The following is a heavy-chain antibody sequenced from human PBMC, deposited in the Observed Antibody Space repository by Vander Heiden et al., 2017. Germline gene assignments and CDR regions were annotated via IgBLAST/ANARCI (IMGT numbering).Heavy chain of an antibody. Sequence: QVQLVESGGGVVQPGRPLRLSCAASGFTFSSYAMHWVRQAPGKGLEWVAVISYDGSNKYYADSVKGRFTISRDNSKNTLYLQMNSLRAEDTAVYYCAREMATILDYWGQGTLVTVSS. CDR2: ISYDGSNK. V-gene: IGHV3-30-3*01. CDR3: AREMATILDY. CDR1: GFTFSSYA. J-gene: IGHJ4*02. D-gene: IGHD5-12*01.